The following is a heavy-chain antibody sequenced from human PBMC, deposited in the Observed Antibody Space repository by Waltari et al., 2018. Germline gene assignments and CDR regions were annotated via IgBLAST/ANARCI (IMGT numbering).Heavy chain of an antibody. V-gene: IGHV4-59*11. CDR3: ARASYGSGSSWFDP. Sequence: QVQLQESGPGLVKPSETLSLICSVSGGSISTHFWGWIRQPPGKTLEWIGNLYSSGSTNHNPSLTGRVTISVDMSKNQLSLKLRSVGAADTAVYYGARASYGSGSSWFDPWGQGNLVTVSS. D-gene: IGHD3-10*01. CDR2: LYSSGST. J-gene: IGHJ5*02. CDR1: GGSISTHF.